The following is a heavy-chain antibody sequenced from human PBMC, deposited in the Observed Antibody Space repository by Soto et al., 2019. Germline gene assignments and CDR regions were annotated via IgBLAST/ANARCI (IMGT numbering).Heavy chain of an antibody. CDR2: IYHSGST. CDR3: ASLAVAGTGEWDY. Sequence: LSLTCAVSGGSISSSNWWSWVRQPPGKGLEWIGEIYHSGSTNYNPSLKSRVTISVDKSKNQFSLKLSSVTAADTAVYYCASLAVAGTGEWDYWGQGTLVTVSS. V-gene: IGHV4-4*02. D-gene: IGHD6-19*01. CDR1: GGSISSSNW. J-gene: IGHJ4*02.